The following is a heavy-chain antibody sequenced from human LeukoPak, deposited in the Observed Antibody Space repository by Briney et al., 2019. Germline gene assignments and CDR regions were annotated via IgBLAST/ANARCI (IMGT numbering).Heavy chain of an antibody. CDR3: ARQTAMGRSGDY. D-gene: IGHD5-18*01. V-gene: IGHV5-51*01. J-gene: IGHJ4*02. CDR1: GSIFTSYW. Sequence: GGSLQISCKASGSIFTSYWIGWVRQVPGKGLEWMGIIDPSDSETRYTPSFQGQVTISADKSLTTADLQWNSLKASDTAMYYCARQTAMGRSGDYWGQGTLVTVSS. CDR2: IDPSDSET.